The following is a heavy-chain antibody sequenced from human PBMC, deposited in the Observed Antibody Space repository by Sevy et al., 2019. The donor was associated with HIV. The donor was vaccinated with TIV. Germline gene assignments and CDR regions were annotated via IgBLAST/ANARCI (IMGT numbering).Heavy chain of an antibody. CDR1: GFTFGDYA. V-gene: IGHV3-49*04. Sequence: GGSLRLSCTTSGFTFGDYALSWVRQAPGKGLQWVTFIRGKTYGGTTEYAASGKGRFTISRDDSKSIAYLQMNSLKTEDTAVYYCTRGPGGNYLVSIDYWGQGTLVTVSS. CDR2: IRGKTYGGTT. CDR3: TRGPGGNYLVSIDY. D-gene: IGHD1-26*01. J-gene: IGHJ4*02.